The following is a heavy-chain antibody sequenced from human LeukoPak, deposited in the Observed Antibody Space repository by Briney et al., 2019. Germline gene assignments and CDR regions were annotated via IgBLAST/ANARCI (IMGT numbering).Heavy chain of an antibody. J-gene: IGHJ4*02. CDR3: ARHEGKLWFGETAMNY. CDR2: MSYSGTT. V-gene: IGHV4-59*08. Sequence: SETLSLTCTVSGGSISSYSWSWVRQPPGKGLEWIAYMSYSGTTNYNPSLKSRVTISVDTSKKQFSLKLSSVTAADTAVYYCARHEGKLWFGETAMNYWGQGTLVTVSS. CDR1: GGSISSYS. D-gene: IGHD3-10*01.